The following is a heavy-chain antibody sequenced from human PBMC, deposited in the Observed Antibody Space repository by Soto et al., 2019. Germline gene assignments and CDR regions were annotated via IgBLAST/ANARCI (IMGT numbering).Heavy chain of an antibody. CDR3: GTTTTVWVGIDY. D-gene: IGHD4-17*01. CDR2: IKEDGSGQ. V-gene: IGHV3-7*05. Sequence: EVHLVESGGGLVQPGGSLRLSCTASGFTFSSNWMSWARQAPGRGLEWVANIKEDGSGQSYVDSVKGRLTISRDNAKSSLFLQIDNLRAYDTAVYYCGTTTTVWVGIDYWGQGTLVAVSS. J-gene: IGHJ4*02. CDR1: GFTFSSNW.